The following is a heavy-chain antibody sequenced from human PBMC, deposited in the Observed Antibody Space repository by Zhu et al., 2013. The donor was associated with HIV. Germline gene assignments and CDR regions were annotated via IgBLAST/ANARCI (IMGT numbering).Heavy chain of an antibody. CDR3: ARVSILEVPSPRLDY. Sequence: QVQLVQSEAEMKRPGASVKVSCKASGFTFTVYYIHWVRQAPGQGPEWMGWINPSGDTNYAQRFQGRVTMTRDTSLNTAYMELSRLTSDDTAVYYCARVSILEVPSPRLDYWGQGTLVTVSS. J-gene: IGHJ4*02. CDR1: GFTFTVYY. CDR2: INPSGDT. V-gene: IGHV1-2*02. D-gene: IGHD3-3*02.